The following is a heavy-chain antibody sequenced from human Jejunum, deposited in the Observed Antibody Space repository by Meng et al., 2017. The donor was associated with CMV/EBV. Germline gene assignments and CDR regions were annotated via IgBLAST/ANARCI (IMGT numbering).Heavy chain of an antibody. CDR3: ARFYCSSTSCPHVLFDY. Sequence: VLLGDLDAEVQTLGALFKYSSEAVVFIFTTYATSWVRQAPGQGLQYMGWISAYNGNTNYAQELQGRVTMTTDTSTSTAYMELRSLRFDDTAVYYCARFYCSSTSCPHVLFDYWGQGTLVTVSS. V-gene: IGHV1-18*01. D-gene: IGHD2-2*01. CDR1: VFIFTTYA. CDR2: ISAYNGNT. J-gene: IGHJ4*02.